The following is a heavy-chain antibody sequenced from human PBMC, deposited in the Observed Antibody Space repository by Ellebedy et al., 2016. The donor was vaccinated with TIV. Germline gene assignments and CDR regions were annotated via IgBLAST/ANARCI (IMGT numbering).Heavy chain of an antibody. D-gene: IGHD3-10*01. Sequence: ASVKVSCKASGYTFTSYGVSWVRQAPGQGLEWMGWISAYNDNTNYAQSLQGRVTMTTDTSTSTAYMELRSLRSDDTAVYYCAREFSALWFGESLSGMDVWGQGTTVTVSS. CDR1: GYTFTSYG. V-gene: IGHV1-18*01. CDR2: ISAYNDNT. J-gene: IGHJ6*02. CDR3: AREFSALWFGESLSGMDV.